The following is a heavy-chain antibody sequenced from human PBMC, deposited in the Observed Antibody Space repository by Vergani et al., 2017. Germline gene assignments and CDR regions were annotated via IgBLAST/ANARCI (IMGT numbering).Heavy chain of an antibody. D-gene: IGHD6-13*01. CDR1: GFTFDDYA. Sequence: EVQLVESGGGLVQPGRSLRLSCAASGFTFDDYAMHWVRQAPGKGLEWVSGINWNSDSIAYAESVKGRFTISRDNAKNSLYLQMNSLRAEDTALYYCVKYIAASGNYWYFDRWGRGTLVTVSS. CDR3: VKYIAASGNYWYFDR. V-gene: IGHV3-9*01. J-gene: IGHJ2*01. CDR2: INWNSDSI.